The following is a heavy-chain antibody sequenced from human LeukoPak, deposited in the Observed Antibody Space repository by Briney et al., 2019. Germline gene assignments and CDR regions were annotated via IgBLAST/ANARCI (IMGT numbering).Heavy chain of an antibody. J-gene: IGHJ3*02. Sequence: GASVKVSCKASGYTFTSYDVNWVRPATGQGLEWMGWMNPNSGNTGYAQKFQGRVIMPEDTSTDTAYMEVSSLRSDDTAVYYCTTSLAGAFDIWGQGTMVTVSS. V-gene: IGHV1-8*02. CDR1: GYTFTSYD. CDR2: MNPNSGNT. CDR3: TTSLAGAFDI. D-gene: IGHD1-1*01.